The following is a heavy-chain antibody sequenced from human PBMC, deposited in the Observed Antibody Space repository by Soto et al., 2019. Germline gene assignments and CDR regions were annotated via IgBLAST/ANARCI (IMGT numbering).Heavy chain of an antibody. CDR2: IYYSGST. V-gene: IGHV4-59*01. Sequence: SETLSLTCTVSGGSISSYYWSWIRQPPGKGLEWIGYIYYSGSTNYNPSLKSRVTISVDTSKNQFSLKLSSVTAADTAVYYCARGRRPYGDYAYFDYWGQGTLVTASS. D-gene: IGHD4-17*01. CDR1: GGSISSYY. CDR3: ARGRRPYGDYAYFDY. J-gene: IGHJ4*02.